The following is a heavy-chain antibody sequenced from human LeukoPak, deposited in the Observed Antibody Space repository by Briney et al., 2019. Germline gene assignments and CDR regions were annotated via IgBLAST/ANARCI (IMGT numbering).Heavy chain of an antibody. CDR2: IDWSGAAS. D-gene: IGHD2-21*02. Sequence: GSGGSLRLSCVGAGLSNADYGMSWVRQVPGKGREWVSGIDWSGAASEYADSVKGRFTISRDNAKNSLYLQMNTLRPEDTGVYYCARDLSATWYSLGYWGQGTLVTVSS. V-gene: IGHV3-20*04. CDR3: ARDLSATWYSLGY. CDR1: GLSNADYG. J-gene: IGHJ4*02.